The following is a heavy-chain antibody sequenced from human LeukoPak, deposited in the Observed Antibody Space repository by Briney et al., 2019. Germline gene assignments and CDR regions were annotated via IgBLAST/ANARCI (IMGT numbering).Heavy chain of an antibody. CDR3: ARIKLGVNALDI. V-gene: IGHV1-46*03. CDR2: INPSGGST. CDR1: GYAFTTYY. Sequence: GASVKVSCKASGYAFTTYYMHWVRQAPGQGLEWMGIINPSGGSTTYAQKFQGRVTMTRDTSTSTVYMELSSLRSEDTAVYYCARIKLGVNALDIWGQGTVVTVSS. D-gene: IGHD7-27*01. J-gene: IGHJ3*02.